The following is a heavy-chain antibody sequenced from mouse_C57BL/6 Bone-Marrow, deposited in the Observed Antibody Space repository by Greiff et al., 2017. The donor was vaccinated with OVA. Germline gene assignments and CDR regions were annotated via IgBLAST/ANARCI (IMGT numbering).Heavy chain of an antibody. D-gene: IGHD2-4*01. CDR3: ARDDYDRGYAMDY. V-gene: IGHV1-69*01. CDR1: GYTFTSYW. J-gene: IGHJ4*01. CDR2: LDPSASYT. Sequence: QVQLQQPGAELVMPGASVKLSCKASGYTFTSYWMHWVKQRPGQGLEWIGELDPSASYTNYNQKFKGKSTLTVDKSSSTAYMQLSSLTAEDSAVYYCARDDYDRGYAMDYWGQGTSVTVSS.